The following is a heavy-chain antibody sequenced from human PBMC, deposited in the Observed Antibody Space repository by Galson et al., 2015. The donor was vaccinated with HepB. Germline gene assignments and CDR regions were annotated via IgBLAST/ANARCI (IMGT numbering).Heavy chain of an antibody. J-gene: IGHJ6*02. CDR1: GGTFSSYA. V-gene: IGHV1-69*13. CDR2: IIPIFGTA. CDR3: AREDPYYSSGMDV. Sequence: SVKVSCKASGGTFSSYAISWVRQAPGQGLEWMGGIIPIFGTANYAQKFQGRVTITADESTSTAYMELSSLKSEDTAVYYCAREDPYYSSGMDVWGQGTTVTVSS.